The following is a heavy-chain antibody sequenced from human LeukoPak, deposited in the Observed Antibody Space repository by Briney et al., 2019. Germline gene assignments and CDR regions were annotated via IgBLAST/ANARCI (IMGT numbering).Heavy chain of an antibody. D-gene: IGHD3-22*01. CDR1: GGSISSYY. Sequence: SETLSLTCTVSGGSISSYYWTWIRQPPGKGLEWIGYIYYSGSTNYNPSLKSRVTISVDTSKNQFSLKLSSVTAADTAVYYCTRGSIAYYYMDVWGKGTTVTISS. J-gene: IGHJ6*03. V-gene: IGHV4-59*01. CDR3: TRGSIAYYYMDV. CDR2: IYYSGST.